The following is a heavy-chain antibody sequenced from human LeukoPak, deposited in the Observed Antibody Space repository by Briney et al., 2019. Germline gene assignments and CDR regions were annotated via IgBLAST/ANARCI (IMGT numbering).Heavy chain of an antibody. V-gene: IGHV3-66*02. CDR3: ARARCDTCGYGS. J-gene: IGHJ5*02. CDR2: IYDGGHT. CDR1: GFAVSNNY. D-gene: IGHD3-22*01. Sequence: GGSLRLSCAASGFAVSNNYMSWVRQAPGKGLEWVAVIYDGGHTDYADSVKGRFTISRDSSKNTLYLQMNSLRPEDTAEYYCARARCDTCGYGSWGQGTLVTVSS.